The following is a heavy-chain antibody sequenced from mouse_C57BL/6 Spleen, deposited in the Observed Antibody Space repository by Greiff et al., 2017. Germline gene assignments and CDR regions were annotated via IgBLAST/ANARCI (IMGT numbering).Heavy chain of an antibody. D-gene: IGHD2-3*01. V-gene: IGHV1-69*01. J-gene: IGHJ2*01. Sequence: QVQLQQPGAELVMPGASVKLSCKASGYTFTSYWMHWVKQRPGQGLEWIGELDPSGSYTNYNQKFKGKATLTVDKSSSTAYMQLSRLTSEDSAVYYCARGYDGYPYYFDYWGQGTTLTVSS. CDR2: LDPSGSYT. CDR1: GYTFTSYW. CDR3: ARGYDGYPYYFDY.